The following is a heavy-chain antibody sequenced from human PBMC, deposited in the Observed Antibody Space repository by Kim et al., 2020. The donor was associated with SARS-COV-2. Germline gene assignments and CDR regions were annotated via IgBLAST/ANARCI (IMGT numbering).Heavy chain of an antibody. D-gene: IGHD3-3*01. CDR1: GFTFSDHY. Sequence: GGSLRLSCAASGFTFSDHYMDWVRQAPGKGLEWVGRTRDKASGYTTEYAASVKGRFTIFRADSKDSLYLQMDSLKTEDTAVYYCAILVRDFVTGDYWGQG. CDR3: AILVRDFVTGDY. CDR2: TRDKASGYTT. V-gene: IGHV3-72*01. J-gene: IGHJ4*02.